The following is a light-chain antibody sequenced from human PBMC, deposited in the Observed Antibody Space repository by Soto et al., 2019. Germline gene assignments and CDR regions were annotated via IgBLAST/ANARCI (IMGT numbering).Light chain of an antibody. CDR2: DAS. CDR3: QQYANVPYT. J-gene: IGKJ2*01. Sequence: DIQMTQSPSPLSASVGDRVTITCQASQGIDIYLNWYQQKLGKAPKLLIYDASNLEAGVPSRFSGSGSGTTFTLVISSLQPEDIATYYCQQYANVPYTFGQGTELDIK. CDR1: QGIDIY. V-gene: IGKV1-33*01.